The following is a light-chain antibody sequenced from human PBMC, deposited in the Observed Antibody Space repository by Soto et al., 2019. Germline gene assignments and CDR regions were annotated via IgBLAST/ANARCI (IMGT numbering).Light chain of an antibody. CDR3: QQYGSSPWT. J-gene: IGKJ1*01. Sequence: ENVLTQSPGTLSLSPGERATLSCRASQSVSSSYFAWYQQKPGQAPSLLIYGTSSRATGIPDRFSGSGSGTDFTLTISPLEPEDFAVYYCQQYGSSPWTFGQGTKVEI. CDR2: GTS. CDR1: QSVSSSY. V-gene: IGKV3-20*01.